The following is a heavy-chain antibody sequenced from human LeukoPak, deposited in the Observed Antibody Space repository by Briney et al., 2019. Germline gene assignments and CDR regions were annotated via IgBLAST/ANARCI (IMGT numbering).Heavy chain of an antibody. CDR1: GFTFSSYW. Sequence: PGGSLRLSCAASGFTFSSYWMHWVRQAPGKGLVWVSRINSDGSSTSYADSVKGRFTISRDNAKNTLYLQMNSLRAEDTAVYYCARDLGGYSSGWTIDYWGRGTLVTVSS. CDR3: ARDLGGYSSGWTIDY. V-gene: IGHV3-74*01. J-gene: IGHJ4*02. CDR2: INSDGSST. D-gene: IGHD6-19*01.